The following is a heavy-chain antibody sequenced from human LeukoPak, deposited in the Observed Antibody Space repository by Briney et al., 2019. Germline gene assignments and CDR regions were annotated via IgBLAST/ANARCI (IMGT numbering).Heavy chain of an antibody. J-gene: IGHJ6*03. CDR2: IYYSGST. CDR1: GGSISSSSYY. Sequence: SETLSLTCTVSGGSISSSSYYWGWIRQPPGKGLEWIGRIYYSGSTYYNPSLKSRVTISVDTSKNQFSLKLSSVTAADTAVYYCASHLRGYSNYAHYYYMDVWGKGTTVTVSS. CDR3: ASHLRGYSNYAHYYYMDV. D-gene: IGHD4-11*01. V-gene: IGHV4-39*01.